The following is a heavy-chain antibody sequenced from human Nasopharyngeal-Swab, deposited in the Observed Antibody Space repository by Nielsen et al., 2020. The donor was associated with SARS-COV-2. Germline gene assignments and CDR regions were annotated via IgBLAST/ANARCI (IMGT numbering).Heavy chain of an antibody. CDR3: VRHPNRCWDV. J-gene: IGHJ6*02. CDR2: ISTTTATI. Sequence: GGSLRLSCAASGLGFSNYEMNWVRQAPGKGLEWISYISTTTATIYYADSVRGRFTISRDNANNSLYLQMNSLRAEDTAVYYCVRHPNRCWDVWGQGTTVTVSS. CDR1: GLGFSNYE. V-gene: IGHV3-48*03. D-gene: IGHD2-8*01.